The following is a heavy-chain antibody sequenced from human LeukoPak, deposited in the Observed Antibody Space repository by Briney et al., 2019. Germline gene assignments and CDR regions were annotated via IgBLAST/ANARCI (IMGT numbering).Heavy chain of an antibody. V-gene: IGHV4-34*01. CDR2: INHSGST. CDR1: GGSFRGYY. J-gene: IGHJ4*02. Sequence: SETLPLTCAVYGGSFRGYYWSWIRQPPGKGLEWIGEINHSGSTNYNPSLKSRVTISVDTSKNQFSLKLSSVTAADTAVYYCARGPLFAPNDYWGQGTLVTVSS. CDR3: ARGPLFAPNDY.